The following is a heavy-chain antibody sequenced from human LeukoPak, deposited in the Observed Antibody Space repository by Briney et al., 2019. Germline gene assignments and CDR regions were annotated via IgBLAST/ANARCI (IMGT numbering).Heavy chain of an antibody. V-gene: IGHV3-33*01. Sequence: GGSLRLSCAASGFTFSTYGMHWVRQAPGKGLEWVAVIWPDGSDKDYTDSVKGRFTISRDNSKNALYLQMNSLRAEDTAVYYCARRGAGTYSFDYWGQGTLVTASS. CDR3: ARRGAGTYSFDY. CDR2: IWPDGSDK. CDR1: GFTFSTYG. D-gene: IGHD1-26*01. J-gene: IGHJ4*02.